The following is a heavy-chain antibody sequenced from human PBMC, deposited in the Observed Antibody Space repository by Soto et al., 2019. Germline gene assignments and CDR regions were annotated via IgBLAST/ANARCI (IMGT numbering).Heavy chain of an antibody. Sequence: PGGSLRLSCAASGFTFSSYAMSWVRQAPGKGLEWVSAISDSGDKTYYADSVKGRFTVSRDNSKNTLYLQMNSLRAEDTAVYFCAKDPNDYDSSAYYVDYWGQGTLVTVSS. CDR2: ISDSGDKT. V-gene: IGHV3-23*01. J-gene: IGHJ4*02. CDR1: GFTFSSYA. CDR3: AKDPNDYDSSAYYVDY. D-gene: IGHD3-22*01.